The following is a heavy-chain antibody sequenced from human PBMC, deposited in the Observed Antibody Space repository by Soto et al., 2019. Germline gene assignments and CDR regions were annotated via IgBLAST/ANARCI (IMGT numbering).Heavy chain of an antibody. CDR2: ISSGGSK. D-gene: IGHD6-19*01. V-gene: IGHV3-53*01. Sequence: GSLRLSCAASGFTVSSHYMSWVRQAPGHGLEWVSVISSGGSKYYADSVKGRFTISRDNSKNTLYLQMNSLRAGDTAVYYCARAPQGAGTYGGHGNPVSASS. CDR1: GFTVSSHY. J-gene: IGHJ4*01. CDR3: ARAPQGAGTY.